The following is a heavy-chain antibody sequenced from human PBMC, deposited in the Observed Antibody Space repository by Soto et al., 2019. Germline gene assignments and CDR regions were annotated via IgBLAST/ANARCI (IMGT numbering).Heavy chain of an antibody. CDR1: GGTFSSYI. CDR2: IIPIPGIT. J-gene: IGHJ6*02. V-gene: IGHV1-69*02. CDR3: ARVVGGSYYNILTENGMDV. Sequence: GASVKVCCKASGGTFSSYIINWVRQAPGQGLEWMGRIIPIPGITNYAQKFQGRVTITADKSTSTAYMELSSLRSEDTAVYYCARVVGGSYYNILTENGMDVWGQGTTVTVSS. D-gene: IGHD3-9*01.